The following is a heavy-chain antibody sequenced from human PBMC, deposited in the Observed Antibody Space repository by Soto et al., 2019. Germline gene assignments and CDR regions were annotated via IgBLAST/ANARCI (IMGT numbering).Heavy chain of an antibody. CDR2: VYHTGRT. J-gene: IGHJ4*02. D-gene: IGHD3-3*01. CDR1: GGSFKSGSYS. Sequence: ETLSLTCTVSGGSFKSGSYSWSWIRQPPGKGLEWIGYVYHTGRTSYNPSLRSRVSISMDTSKNQFSLNLDSVTAADTAVYFCARDFAYFDSWGRGTLVTVSS. V-gene: IGHV4-61*01. CDR3: ARDFAYFDS.